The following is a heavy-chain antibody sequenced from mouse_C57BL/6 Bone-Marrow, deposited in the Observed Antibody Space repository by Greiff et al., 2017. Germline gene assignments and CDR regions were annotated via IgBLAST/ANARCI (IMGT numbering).Heavy chain of an antibody. J-gene: IGHJ2*01. CDR3: ARSSRGY. CDR1: GYAFSSSW. Sequence: QVQLKQSGPELVKPGASVKISCKASGYAFSSSWMNWVKQRPGKGLEWIGRIYPGDGDTNYNGNFKGKATLTADKSSSTAYMQLSSLTSEDSAVYFCARSSRGYWGQGTTLTVSS. CDR2: IYPGDGDT. V-gene: IGHV1-82*01.